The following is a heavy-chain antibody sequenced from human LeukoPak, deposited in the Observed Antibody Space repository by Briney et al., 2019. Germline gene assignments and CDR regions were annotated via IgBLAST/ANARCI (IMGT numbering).Heavy chain of an antibody. CDR1: VGSFSGYY. CDR2: INHSGST. CDR3: ARGYYYDSSGYTTGYFDY. Sequence: SETLSLTCAVYVGSFSGYYWSWIRQPPGKGLEWIGEINHSGSTNYNPSLKSRVTISVDTSKNQFSLKLSSVTAADTAVYYCARGYYYDSSGYTTGYFDYWGQGTLVTVSS. J-gene: IGHJ4*02. V-gene: IGHV4-34*01. D-gene: IGHD3-22*01.